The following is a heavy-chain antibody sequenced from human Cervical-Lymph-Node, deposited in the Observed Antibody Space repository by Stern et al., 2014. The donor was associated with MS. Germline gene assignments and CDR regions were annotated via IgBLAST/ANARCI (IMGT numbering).Heavy chain of an antibody. CDR3: ARGDSEAPIYYFDY. V-gene: IGHV1-69*01. CDR2: ITPLFDAT. D-gene: IGHD2-21*01. Sequence: QVQLVESGVEVKKPGSSAKVSCQTSGGTFITFAIGWARQAPGLGLEWMGGITPLFDATIYAQKFQGRLTITADESTRTAYMELSSLRPDDTAMYYCARGDSEAPIYYFDYWGQGTLVTVSS. J-gene: IGHJ4*02. CDR1: GGTFITFA.